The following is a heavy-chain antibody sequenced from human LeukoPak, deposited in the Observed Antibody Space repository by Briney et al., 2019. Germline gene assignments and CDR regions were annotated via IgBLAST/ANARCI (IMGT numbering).Heavy chain of an antibody. CDR2: IIPIFGTA. J-gene: IGHJ6*02. V-gene: IGHV1-69*13. Sequence: ASVKVSCKASGGTFSSYAISWVRQAPGQGLEWMGGIIPIFGTANYAQKFQGRVTITADESTSTAYMELSSLRSEDTAMYYCARVPHIVVVTAIYYYYYGMDVWGQGTTVTVSS. CDR3: ARVPHIVVVTAIYYYYYGMDV. D-gene: IGHD2-21*02. CDR1: GGTFSSYA.